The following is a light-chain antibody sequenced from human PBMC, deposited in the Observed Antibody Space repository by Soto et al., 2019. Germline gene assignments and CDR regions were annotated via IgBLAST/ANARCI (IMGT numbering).Light chain of an antibody. J-gene: IGKJ3*01. CDR1: QGISNS. CDR2: AAS. V-gene: IGKV1-27*01. Sequence: DIQMTQSPSSLSAFVGDRVTITCRASQGISNSLAWYQQKPGKVPKLLIYAASTLQSGVPSRFSGSGSGTDFILTISSLQPEDVATSYCQKYASAPGFTFGPGTKVDIK. CDR3: QKYASAPGFT.